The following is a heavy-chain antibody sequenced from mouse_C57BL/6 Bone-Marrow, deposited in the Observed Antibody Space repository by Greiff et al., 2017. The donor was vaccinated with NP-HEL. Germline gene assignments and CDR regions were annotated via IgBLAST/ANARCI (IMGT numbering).Heavy chain of an antibody. V-gene: IGHV1-62-2*01. D-gene: IGHD2-2*01. J-gene: IGHJ3*01. CDR3: ARHEEGSTMVTSSWFAY. CDR2: FYPGSGSI. Sequence: QVQLQQSGAELVKPGASVKLSCKASGYTFTEYTIHWVKQRSGQGLEWIGWFYPGSGSIKYNEKFKDKATLTADKSSSTVYMELSRLTSEDSAIYFCARHEEGSTMVTSSWFAYWGQGTLVTVSA. CDR1: GYTFTEYT.